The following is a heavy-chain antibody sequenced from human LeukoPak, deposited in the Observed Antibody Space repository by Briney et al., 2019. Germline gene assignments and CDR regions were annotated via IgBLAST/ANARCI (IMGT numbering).Heavy chain of an antibody. Sequence: GGSLRLSCAASGFTFSSYWMSWVRQAPGKGLEWVANIKQDGSEKYYVDSVKGRFTISRDNAKNSLYLQMNSLRAEDTAVYYCARDRAPYSGSSRAFDIWGQGTMVTVSS. CDR2: IKQDGSEK. CDR3: ARDRAPYSGSSRAFDI. CDR1: GFTFSSYW. V-gene: IGHV3-7*01. D-gene: IGHD1-26*01. J-gene: IGHJ3*02.